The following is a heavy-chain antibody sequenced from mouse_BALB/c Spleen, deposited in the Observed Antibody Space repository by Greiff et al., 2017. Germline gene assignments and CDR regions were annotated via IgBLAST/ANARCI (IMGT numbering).Heavy chain of an antibody. CDR1: GYSITSGYY. J-gene: IGHJ4*01. Sequence: VQLQQSGPGLVKPSQSLSLTCSVTGYSITSGYYWNWIRQFPGNKLEWMGYISYDGSNNYNPSLKNRISITRDTSKNQFFLKLNSVTTEDTATYYCARDTGTTDYWGQGTSVTVSS. CDR2: ISYDGSN. V-gene: IGHV3-6*02. CDR3: ARDTGTTDY. D-gene: IGHD4-1*01.